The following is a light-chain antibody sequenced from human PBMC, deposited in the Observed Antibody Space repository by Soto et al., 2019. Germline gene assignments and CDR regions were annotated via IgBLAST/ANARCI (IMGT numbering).Light chain of an antibody. Sequence: QSALTQPPSASGTPGQRVTISCSGSSSNIGSNTVSWHQQLPGTAPKLLIYSNNRRPSGVPERFSGSNSGTSASLAISGLQSEDEADYYCAAWDDSLNGFYVFGTGTKVTVL. V-gene: IGLV1-44*01. CDR3: AAWDDSLNGFYV. J-gene: IGLJ1*01. CDR1: SSNIGSNT. CDR2: SNN.